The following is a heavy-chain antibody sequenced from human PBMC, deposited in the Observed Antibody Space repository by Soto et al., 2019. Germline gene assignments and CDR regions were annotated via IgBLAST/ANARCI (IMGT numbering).Heavy chain of an antibody. V-gene: IGHV4-59*12. CDR1: GCSISSYY. CDR2: IYYSGST. Sequence: SETLSLTCTVSGCSISSYYWSWIRQPPGKGLEWIGYIYYSGSTNYNPSLKSRVTISVDTSKNQFSLKLSSVTAADTAVYYCARLRDRRDFDYWGQGTLVTVSS. CDR3: ARLRDRRDFDY. J-gene: IGHJ4*02. D-gene: IGHD4-17*01.